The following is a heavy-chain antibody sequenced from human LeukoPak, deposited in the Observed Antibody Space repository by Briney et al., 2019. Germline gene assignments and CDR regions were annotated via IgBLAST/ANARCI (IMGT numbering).Heavy chain of an antibody. Sequence: ASVKVSCKASGYTFTSYGISWVGQAPGQGLEWMGWISAYNGNTNYAQKLQGRVTMTTDTSTSTAYMELRSLRSDDTAVYYCARDPGRIAVAGRAFDYWGQGTLVTVSS. V-gene: IGHV1-18*01. J-gene: IGHJ4*02. D-gene: IGHD6-19*01. CDR3: ARDPGRIAVAGRAFDY. CDR2: ISAYNGNT. CDR1: GYTFTSYG.